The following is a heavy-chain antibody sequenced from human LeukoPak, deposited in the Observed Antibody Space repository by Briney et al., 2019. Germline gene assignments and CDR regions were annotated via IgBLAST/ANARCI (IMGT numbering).Heavy chain of an antibody. J-gene: IGHJ1*01. D-gene: IGHD3-22*01. Sequence: GGSLRLSCAASGFTFSSYWMHWVRQAPGKGLVWVSRIKSDGSTNYADSVKGRFTISRDNAKNTLSLQMNSLRAEDTGVYYCARAPSEIGGFYPEYFRHWGQGTLVTVSS. CDR1: GFTFSSYW. V-gene: IGHV3-74*01. CDR2: IKSDGST. CDR3: ARAPSEIGGFYPEYFRH.